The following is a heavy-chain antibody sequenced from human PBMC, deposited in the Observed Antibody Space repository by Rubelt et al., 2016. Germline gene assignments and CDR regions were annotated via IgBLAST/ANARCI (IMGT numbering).Heavy chain of an antibody. V-gene: IGHV4-39*07. Sequence: QLQLQESGPGLVKPSETLSLTCTVSGGSISSSSYYWGWIRQPPGKGLEWIGEINHSGSTNYNPSLKSRVTISVETSKNQFSLKLSSVTAADTAVYYCARGYCTNGVCYGGDYWGQGTLVTVSS. D-gene: IGHD2-8*01. CDR1: GGSISSSSYY. J-gene: IGHJ4*02. CDR2: INHSGST. CDR3: ARGYCTNGVCYGGDY.